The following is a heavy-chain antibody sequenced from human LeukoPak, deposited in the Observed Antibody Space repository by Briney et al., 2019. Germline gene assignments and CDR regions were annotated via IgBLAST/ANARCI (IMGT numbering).Heavy chain of an antibody. Sequence: GESLKISCKGSGYSFTSYWISWVRQMPGKGLEWRGRIDPSDSYTNYSPSFQGHVTISADKSISTAYLQWSSLKASDTAMYYCARQAELLWFGELLPLGYWGQGTLVTVSS. CDR2: IDPSDSYT. CDR1: GYSFTSYW. J-gene: IGHJ4*02. D-gene: IGHD3-10*01. CDR3: ARQAELLWFGELLPLGY. V-gene: IGHV5-10-1*01.